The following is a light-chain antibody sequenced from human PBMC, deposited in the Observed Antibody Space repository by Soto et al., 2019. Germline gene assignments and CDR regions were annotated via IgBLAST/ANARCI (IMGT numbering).Light chain of an antibody. Sequence: EIVLTQSPGTLSLSPGERATLSCRASQSVTSSYLAWYQQKPGQAPRLVMYGASIRTSGIPDRFSGSGSGTDFTLTISRLEPEDFAVYYCQQYVRSPWTFGQGTKVHIK. CDR2: GAS. CDR1: QSVTSSY. V-gene: IGKV3-20*01. J-gene: IGKJ1*01. CDR3: QQYVRSPWT.